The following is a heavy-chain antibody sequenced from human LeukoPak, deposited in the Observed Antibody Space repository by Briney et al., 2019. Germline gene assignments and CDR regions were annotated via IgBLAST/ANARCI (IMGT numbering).Heavy chain of an antibody. CDR1: GGSISSYY. CDR2: IYYSGST. Sequence: PSETLSLTCTVSGGSISSYYWSWIRQPPGKGLEWIGYIYYSGSTNYNPSLKSRVTISVDTSKNQFSLELSSVTAADTAVYYCARDLEYSSSLGYWGQGTLVTVSS. V-gene: IGHV4-59*01. CDR3: ARDLEYSSSLGY. J-gene: IGHJ4*02. D-gene: IGHD6-6*01.